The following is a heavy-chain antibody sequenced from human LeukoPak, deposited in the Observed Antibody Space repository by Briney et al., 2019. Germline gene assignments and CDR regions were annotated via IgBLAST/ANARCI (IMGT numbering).Heavy chain of an antibody. J-gene: IGHJ3*02. CDR3: ARGYSLGGPFDI. CDR2: IYYSGST. V-gene: IGHV4-59*01. D-gene: IGHD5-18*01. CDR1: GGSISSYY. Sequence: SETLSLTYTVSGGSISSYYWSWIRQPPGKGLEWIGYIYYSGSTNYNPSLKSRVTISVDTSKNQFSLKLSSVTAADTAVYYCARGYSLGGPFDIWGQGTMVTVSS.